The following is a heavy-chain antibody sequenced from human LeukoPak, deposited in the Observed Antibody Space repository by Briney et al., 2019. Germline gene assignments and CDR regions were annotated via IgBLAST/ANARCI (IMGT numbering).Heavy chain of an antibody. D-gene: IGHD1-26*01. V-gene: IGHV4-59*01. CDR3: ARGGYSSSYYYYYYMDV. Sequence: SETLSLTCTVSGGSISSYYWSWIRQPPGKGLEWIGYIYYSGRTNYNPSLKSRVTISADTSKNQFSLKLGSVTAADTAVYYCARGGYSSSYYYYYYMDVWAKGTTVTVSS. CDR2: IYYSGRT. CDR1: GGSISSYY. J-gene: IGHJ6*03.